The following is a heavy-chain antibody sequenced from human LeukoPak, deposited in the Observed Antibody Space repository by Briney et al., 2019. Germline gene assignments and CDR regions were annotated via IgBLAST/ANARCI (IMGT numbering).Heavy chain of an antibody. J-gene: IGHJ5*02. CDR2: INHSGST. D-gene: IGHD3-10*01. CDR1: GGSFSGYY. V-gene: IGHV4-34*01. Sequence: RPSETLSLTCAVYGGSFSGYYWSWIRQPPGKGLEWIGEINHSGSTNHNPSLKSRVTISVDTSKNQFSLKLSSVTAADTAVYYCARGGNLNWFDPWGQGTLVTVSS. CDR3: ARGGNLNWFDP.